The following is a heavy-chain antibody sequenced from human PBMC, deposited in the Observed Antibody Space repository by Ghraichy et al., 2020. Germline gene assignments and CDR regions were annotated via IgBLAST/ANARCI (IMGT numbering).Heavy chain of an antibody. CDR3: ARETGAFTCGFGV. V-gene: IGHV4-34*01. CDR2: INHSGTT. D-gene: IGHD3-10*01. CDR1: GGSLSGYY. Sequence: SQTLSLTCAVYGGSLSGYYWSWIRQPPGKGLEWIGEINHSGTTNCKPSLKSRVTISVDMSRKQFSLRLSSVTAADTAVYWCARETGAFTCGFGVWGQGTVVTVSS. J-gene: IGHJ3*01.